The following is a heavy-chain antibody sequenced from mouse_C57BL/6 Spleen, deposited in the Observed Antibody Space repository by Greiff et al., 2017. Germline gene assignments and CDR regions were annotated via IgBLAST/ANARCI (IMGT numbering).Heavy chain of an antibody. Sequence: EVQLQQSGPGLVKPSQSLSLTCSVTGYSITSGYYWNWIRQFPGNKLEWMGYISYDGSNNYNPSLKNRISITRDTSKNQFFLKLNSVTTEDTATYYCVRGGNSFDYWGQGTTLTVSS. V-gene: IGHV3-6*01. CDR2: ISYDGSN. J-gene: IGHJ2*01. D-gene: IGHD2-14*01. CDR1: GYSITSGYY. CDR3: VRGGNSFDY.